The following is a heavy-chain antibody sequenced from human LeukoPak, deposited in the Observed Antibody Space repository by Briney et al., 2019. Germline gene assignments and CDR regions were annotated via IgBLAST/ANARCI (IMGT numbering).Heavy chain of an antibody. V-gene: IGHV1-18*01. J-gene: IGHJ4*02. Sequence: ASVKVSCKASGYTFTSYGISWVRQAPGQGLEWMGWISAYNGNTNYALKLQGRVTMTTDTSTSTAYMELRSLRSDDTAVYYCARDLTTTSSSLSGYWGQGTLVTVSS. CDR3: ARDLTTTSSSLSGY. CDR2: ISAYNGNT. CDR1: GYTFTSYG. D-gene: IGHD6-6*01.